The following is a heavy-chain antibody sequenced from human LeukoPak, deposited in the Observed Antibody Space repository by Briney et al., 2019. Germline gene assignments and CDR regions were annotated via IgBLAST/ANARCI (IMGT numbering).Heavy chain of an antibody. D-gene: IGHD7-27*01. CDR1: GFTFSSYA. CDR2: ISYDGSNK. J-gene: IGHJ6*02. Sequence: GGSLRLSCAASGFTFSSYAMHWVRQAPGKGLEWVAVISYDGSNKYYADSVKGRFTISRDNSKNTLYLQMNSLRAEDTAVYYCARDGDFDCYYYYGMDVWGQGTTVTVSS. CDR3: ARDGDFDCYYYYGMDV. V-gene: IGHV3-30-3*01.